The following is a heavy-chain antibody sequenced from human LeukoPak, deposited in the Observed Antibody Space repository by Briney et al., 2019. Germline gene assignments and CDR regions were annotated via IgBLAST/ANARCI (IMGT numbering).Heavy chain of an antibody. Sequence: SETLSLTCAVSGGSISSGGYSWSWIRQPPGKGLEWIGYIYHSGSTSYNPSLKSRVTISVDTSKNQFSLKLSSVTAADTAVYYCAREGYYDSSGYPMYYFDYWGQGTLVTVSS. CDR2: IYHSGST. V-gene: IGHV4-30-2*02. CDR3: AREGYYDSSGYPMYYFDY. D-gene: IGHD3-22*01. J-gene: IGHJ4*02. CDR1: GGSISSGGYS.